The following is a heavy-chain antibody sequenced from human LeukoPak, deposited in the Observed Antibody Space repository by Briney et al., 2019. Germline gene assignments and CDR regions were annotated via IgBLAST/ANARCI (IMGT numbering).Heavy chain of an antibody. D-gene: IGHD1-26*01. Sequence: SQTLSLTCTVSGGSISSGDYYWSWIRQPPGKGLEWIGYIYYSGSTYYNPSLKSRVTISVDTSKNQFSLKLSSVTAADTAVYYCARARWELLSAFDIWGQGKMVTVSS. CDR1: GGSISSGDYY. CDR3: ARARWELLSAFDI. V-gene: IGHV4-30-4*08. J-gene: IGHJ3*02. CDR2: IYYSGST.